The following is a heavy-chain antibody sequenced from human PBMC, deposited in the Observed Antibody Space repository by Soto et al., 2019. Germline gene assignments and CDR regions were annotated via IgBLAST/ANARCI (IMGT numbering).Heavy chain of an antibody. CDR2: IYYSGST. Sequence: ETLSLTCTVSGGSISSSSFHWGWIRQPPGKGLEWIGSIYYSGSTYYSPSLKSRVTISVDTSKNQFSLTLSSVTAADTAVYYCARGLCNRTTCYGFDYWGQGALVTVSS. CDR3: ARGLCNRTTCYGFDY. J-gene: IGHJ4*02. V-gene: IGHV4-39*07. D-gene: IGHD2-2*01. CDR1: GGSISSSSFH.